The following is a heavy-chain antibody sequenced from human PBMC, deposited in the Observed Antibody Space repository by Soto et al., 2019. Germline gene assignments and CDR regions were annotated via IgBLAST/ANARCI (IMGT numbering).Heavy chain of an antibody. J-gene: IGHJ4*02. CDR3: ARGSHSPGIAVAGYYY. V-gene: IGHV1-24*01. CDR2: FDPEDGET. D-gene: IGHD6-19*01. Sequence: SSVKVSCKVSGYTLTELSMHWVRQAPGKGLEWMGGFDPEDGETNYAQKFQGRVTMTEDESTNTAYMELSRLTSEDTAMYYCARGSHSPGIAVAGYYYWGQGTLVTVSS. CDR1: GYTLTELS.